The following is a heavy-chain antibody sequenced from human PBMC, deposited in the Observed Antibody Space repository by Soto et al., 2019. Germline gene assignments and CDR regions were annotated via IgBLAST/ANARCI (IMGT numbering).Heavy chain of an antibody. V-gene: IGHV3-21*01. J-gene: IGHJ4*02. CDR2: ISSSSSYI. CDR3: ARDPEYSGYDLEVGGFDY. D-gene: IGHD5-12*01. Sequence: GGSLRLSCAASGFTFSSYSMNWVRQAPGKGLEWVSSISSSSSYIYYADSVKGRFTISRDNAKNSLYLQMNSLRAEDTAVYYCARDPEYSGYDLEVGGFDYWGQGTLVTVSS. CDR1: GFTFSSYS.